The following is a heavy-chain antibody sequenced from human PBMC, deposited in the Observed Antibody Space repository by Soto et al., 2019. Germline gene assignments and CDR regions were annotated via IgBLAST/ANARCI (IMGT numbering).Heavy chain of an antibody. Sequence: PGGSLRLSCAASGFTFSSYAMSWVRQAPGKGLEWVSAISGSGGSTYYADSVKGRFTISRDNSKNTLYLQMNSLRAEDTAVYYWARQIAAAGNNWFDPWGQGTLVTVSS. CDR2: ISGSGGST. CDR3: ARQIAAAGNNWFDP. J-gene: IGHJ5*02. D-gene: IGHD6-13*01. V-gene: IGHV3-23*01. CDR1: GFTFSSYA.